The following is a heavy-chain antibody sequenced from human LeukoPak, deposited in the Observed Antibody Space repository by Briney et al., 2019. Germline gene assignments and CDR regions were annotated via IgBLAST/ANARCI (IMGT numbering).Heavy chain of an antibody. D-gene: IGHD4/OR15-4a*01. CDR2: ISSSSATI. CDR1: GFTFSTYS. V-gene: IGHV3-48*04. CDR3: ARVTIDAFDI. Sequence: GGSLRLSCAASGFTFSTYSMNWVRQAPGKGLEWVSYISSSSATIYYADSVRGRFTISRDNAKNSLYLQMNSLRAEDTAMYYCARVTIDAFDIWGQGTMVTVSS. J-gene: IGHJ3*02.